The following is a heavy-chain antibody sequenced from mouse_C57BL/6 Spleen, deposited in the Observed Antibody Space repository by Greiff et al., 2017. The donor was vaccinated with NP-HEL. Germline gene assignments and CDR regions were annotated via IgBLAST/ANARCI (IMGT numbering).Heavy chain of an antibody. CDR2: INPGSGGT. V-gene: IGHV1-54*01. CDR1: GYAFTNYL. D-gene: IGHD2-2*01. CDR3: ALYGYDYFDY. Sequence: QVQLQQSGAELVRPGTSVKVSCKASGYAFTNYLIEWVKQRPGQGLEWIGVINPGSGGTNYNEKFKGKATLTADKSSSTAYMQPSSLTSEDSAVYFCALYGYDYFDYWGQGTTLTVSS. J-gene: IGHJ2*01.